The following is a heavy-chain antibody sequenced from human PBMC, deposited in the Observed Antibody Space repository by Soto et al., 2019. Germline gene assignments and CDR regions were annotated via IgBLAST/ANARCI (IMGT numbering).Heavy chain of an antibody. V-gene: IGHV3-30-3*01. D-gene: IGHD3-10*01. CDR1: GFTFRSYA. CDR3: ARVTGSGLVLYYFDD. CDR2: ISNDGSNK. J-gene: IGHJ4*02. Sequence: GGSLRLSCAASGFTFRSYAMHWVRQAPGKGLEWVAVISNDGSNKYYADSVKGRFTISRDNSKNTLYLQMNSLRAEDTAVYYCARVTGSGLVLYYFDDWGQGSLVTVSS.